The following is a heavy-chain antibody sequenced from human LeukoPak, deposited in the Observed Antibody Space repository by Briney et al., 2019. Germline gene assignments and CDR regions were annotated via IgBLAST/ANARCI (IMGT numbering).Heavy chain of an antibody. V-gene: IGHV4-59*08. Sequence: PSETLSLTCTVSGGSISSYYWSWIRQPPGKGLEWIGYIYYSGSTNYNPSLKSRVTISVDTSKNQFSLKLSSVTAADTAVYYCASHSNYYYYYYYYMDVWGKGTTVTVSS. CDR2: IYYSGST. CDR1: GGSISSYY. D-gene: IGHD4-11*01. J-gene: IGHJ6*03. CDR3: ASHSNYYYYYYYYMDV.